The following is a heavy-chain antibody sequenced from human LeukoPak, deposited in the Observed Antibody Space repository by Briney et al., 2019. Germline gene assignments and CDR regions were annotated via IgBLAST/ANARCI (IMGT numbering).Heavy chain of an antibody. D-gene: IGHD3-22*01. V-gene: IGHV3-33*06. CDR1: GFTFSSYG. CDR2: IWYDGSNK. Sequence: QPGRSLRLSCAGSGFTFSSYGMHWVRQAPGKGMEWVAVIWYDGSNKYYADSVKGRFTISRDNSKNTLYLQMNSLRAEDTAVYYCAKDIYYDSSGYYNVWGQGTLVTVSS. CDR3: AKDIYYDSSGYYNV. J-gene: IGHJ4*02.